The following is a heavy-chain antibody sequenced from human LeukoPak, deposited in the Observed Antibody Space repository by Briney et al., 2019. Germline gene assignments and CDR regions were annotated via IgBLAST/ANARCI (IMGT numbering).Heavy chain of an antibody. Sequence: SETLSLTCAVYGGSFSGYYWSWIRQPPGKGLEWIGEINHSGSTNYNPSLKSRVTISVDTSKNQFSLKLSSVTAADTAVYYCARLPRFGYSYGPPWYFDLWGRGTLATVSS. CDR1: GGSFSGYY. J-gene: IGHJ2*01. CDR2: INHSGST. D-gene: IGHD5-18*01. CDR3: ARLPRFGYSYGPPWYFDL. V-gene: IGHV4-34*01.